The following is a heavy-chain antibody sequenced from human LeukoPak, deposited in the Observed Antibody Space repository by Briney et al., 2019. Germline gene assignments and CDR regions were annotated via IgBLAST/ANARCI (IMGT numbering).Heavy chain of an antibody. Sequence: PGGSLRLSCAASGFIFSNAWMSWVRQAPGKGLEWVGRIKSKTDGGTTDYAAPVKGRFTISRDDSKNTLYLQMNSLKTEDTAVYYCTTLHMRRDGYNRLYSLHHAFDIWGQGTMVTVSS. V-gene: IGHV3-15*01. CDR2: IKSKTDGGTT. CDR3: TTLHMRRDGYNRLYSLHHAFDI. D-gene: IGHD5-24*01. J-gene: IGHJ3*02. CDR1: GFIFSNAW.